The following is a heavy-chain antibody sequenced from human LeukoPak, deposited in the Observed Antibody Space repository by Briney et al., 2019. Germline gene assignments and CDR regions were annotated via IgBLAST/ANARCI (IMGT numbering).Heavy chain of an antibody. J-gene: IGHJ4*02. V-gene: IGHV4-39*01. CDR2: IYYTGRT. CDR1: GGSVSSGSYY. CDR3: ASRHLGYCTGGVCPYFDY. D-gene: IGHD2-8*02. Sequence: SETLSLTCTVSGGSVSSGSYYWSWIRQPPGKGLEWIGSIYYTGRTNYNPSLKSRVTISVDTSKNQFSLKLSSVTAADTAVYYCASRHLGYCTGGVCPYFDYWGQGTLVTVSS.